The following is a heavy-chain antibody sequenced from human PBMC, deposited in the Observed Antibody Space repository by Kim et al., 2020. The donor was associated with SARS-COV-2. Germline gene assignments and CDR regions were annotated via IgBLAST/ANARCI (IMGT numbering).Heavy chain of an antibody. J-gene: IGHJ4*02. CDR1: GGTFSSYA. V-gene: IGHV1-69*13. D-gene: IGHD4-17*01. Sequence: SVKVSCKASGGTFSSYAISWVRQAPGQGLDWMGGIIPIFGTANYAQKFQGRVTITADESTSTAYMELSSLRSEDTAVYYCAREGHDYGDFDYWGQGTLVTVSS. CDR2: IIPIFGTA. CDR3: AREGHDYGDFDY.